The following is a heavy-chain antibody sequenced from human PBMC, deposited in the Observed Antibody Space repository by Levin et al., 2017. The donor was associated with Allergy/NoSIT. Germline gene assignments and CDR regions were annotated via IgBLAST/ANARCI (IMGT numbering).Heavy chain of an antibody. CDR2: ISVSGRET. CDR1: GFRFSDYY. J-gene: IGHJ5*02. CDR3: AREGFWTA. D-gene: IGHD3/OR15-3a*01. Sequence: PGGSLRLSCAASGFRFSDYYMSWIRQVPGKGLEWVSYISVSGRETNYADSVKGRFTISRDNAMNSLSLQMNSLRVDDSAVYYCAREGFWTAWGQGTLVTVSS. V-gene: IGHV3-11*06.